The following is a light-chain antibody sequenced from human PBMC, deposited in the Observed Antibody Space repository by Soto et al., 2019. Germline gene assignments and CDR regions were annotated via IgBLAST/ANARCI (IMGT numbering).Light chain of an antibody. Sequence: EIVMTHSPATLSVSPWERATLSCRASQSVSSNLAWYQQKPGQAPRLLIYGASTRATGIPDRFSGSGSGTEFTLSISSLQSEDFAVYYCQQYNNWPRTFGQGTKVDIK. CDR2: GAS. CDR1: QSVSSN. V-gene: IGKV3D-15*01. CDR3: QQYNNWPRT. J-gene: IGKJ1*01.